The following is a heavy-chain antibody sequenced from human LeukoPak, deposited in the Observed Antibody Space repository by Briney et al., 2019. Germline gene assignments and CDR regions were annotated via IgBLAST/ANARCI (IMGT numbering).Heavy chain of an antibody. CDR3: VRHGYDILTGYFDY. D-gene: IGHD3-9*01. CDR1: GGSISSSSYY. V-gene: IGHV4-39*01. J-gene: IGHJ4*02. Sequence: SETLSLTCTVSGGSISSSSYYWGWIRQPPGKGLEWIGSIYYSGSTYYNPSLKSRVTISVDTSKNQFSLKLSSVTAADTAVYYCVRHGYDILTGYFDYWGQGTLVTVSS. CDR2: IYYSGST.